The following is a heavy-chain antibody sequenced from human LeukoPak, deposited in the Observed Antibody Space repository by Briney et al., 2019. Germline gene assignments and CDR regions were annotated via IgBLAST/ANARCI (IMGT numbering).Heavy chain of an antibody. CDR3: TRVSRIDYGGNPGGDV. D-gene: IGHD4-23*01. CDR2: LHPSGHT. J-gene: IGHJ6*04. CDR1: GNSGTNYY. Sequence: PSETLSLTCTVSGNSGTNYYWNWIRQSAGKGLEWIGRLHPSGHTNYSPALKSRVTMSLDMSKNQFSLKLSSVTTADTAVYYCTRVSRIDYGGNPGGDVWGKGTTVIVSS. V-gene: IGHV4-4*07.